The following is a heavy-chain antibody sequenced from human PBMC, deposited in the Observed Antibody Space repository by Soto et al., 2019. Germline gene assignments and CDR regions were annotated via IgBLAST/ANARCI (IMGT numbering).Heavy chain of an antibody. CDR1: GITFSNHA. V-gene: IGHV3-23*01. CDR3: ARSHSSSWHWFDP. D-gene: IGHD6-13*01. J-gene: IGHJ5*02. Sequence: PGGSLRLSCAASGITFSNHALSWVRQAPGKGLEWVSGISGSGTTTYYADSVKGRFTISRDNSKNTLSLQMSSLRVEDTAVYYCARSHSSSWHWFDPWGQGTLVTVSS. CDR2: ISGSGTTT.